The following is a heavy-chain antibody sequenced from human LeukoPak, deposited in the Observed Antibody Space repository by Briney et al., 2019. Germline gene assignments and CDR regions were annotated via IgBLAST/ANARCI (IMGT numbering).Heavy chain of an antibody. CDR1: GDSISTYY. Sequence: SETLSLTCTVSGDSISTYYWSWIRQPPGKGLEWIGYIYYSGSTNYNPSLKSRATISVDTSNNQFSLKLSSMTAADTAVYYCARSRRGYSFDIWGQGTMVTVSS. V-gene: IGHV4-59*01. D-gene: IGHD2-15*01. CDR2: IYYSGST. CDR3: ARSRRGYSFDI. J-gene: IGHJ3*02.